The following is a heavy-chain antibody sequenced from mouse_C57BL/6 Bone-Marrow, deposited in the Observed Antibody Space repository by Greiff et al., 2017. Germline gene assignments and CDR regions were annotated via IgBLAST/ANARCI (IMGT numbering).Heavy chain of an antibody. V-gene: IGHV1-64*01. D-gene: IGHD4-1*02. CDR2: IHPNSGST. Sequence: QVQLQQSGAELVKPGASVKLSCKASGYTFTSYWMHWVKQRPGQGLEWIGMIHPNSGSTNYNEKFKSKATLTVDKSSSTAYMQLSSLTSEDSAVYYCAINWDNAMDYWGQGTSVTVSS. J-gene: IGHJ4*01. CDR3: AINWDNAMDY. CDR1: GYTFTSYW.